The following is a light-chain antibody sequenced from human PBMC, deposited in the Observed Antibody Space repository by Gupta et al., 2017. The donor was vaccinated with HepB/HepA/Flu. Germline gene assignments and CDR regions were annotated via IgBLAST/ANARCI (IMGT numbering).Light chain of an antibody. Sequence: DVVMTQSPLSLPVTLGQPASISCMSSESLVNSDGNTYLTWFQQRPGQSPRRLIYKISNRDSGVPDRFSGSGSGTNFTLKISRVEAEDVGIYYCMQGSHWRGFTFGPGTKVDMK. CDR1: ESLVNSDGNTY. J-gene: IGKJ3*01. V-gene: IGKV2-30*01. CDR3: MQGSHWRGFT. CDR2: KIS.